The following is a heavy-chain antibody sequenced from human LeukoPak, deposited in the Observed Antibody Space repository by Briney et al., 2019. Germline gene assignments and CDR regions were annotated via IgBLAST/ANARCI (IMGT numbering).Heavy chain of an antibody. Sequence: PSETLSLTCTVSGDSISSRSYNWGWIRQPPGKGLEWIGEINHSGSTNYNPSLKSRVTISVDTSKNQFSLKLSSVTAADTAVYYCARKQITIFGVVIKGVRSNWFDPWGQGTLVTVSS. CDR1: GDSISSRSYN. CDR3: ARKQITIFGVVIKGVRSNWFDP. J-gene: IGHJ5*02. V-gene: IGHV4-39*07. D-gene: IGHD3-3*01. CDR2: INHSGST.